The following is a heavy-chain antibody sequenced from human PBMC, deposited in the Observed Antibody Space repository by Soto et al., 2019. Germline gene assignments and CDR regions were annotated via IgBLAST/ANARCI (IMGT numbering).Heavy chain of an antibody. J-gene: IGHJ4*02. V-gene: IGHV3-7*01. Sequence: GGSLRLSCAASGFVFSTSWMSWVRQAPGKGLEWVANIWHDGSLINYVGSVRGRFTISRDNGKKSLYLQMDSLRVEDTAVYFCARGSTSFDSWGRGTLVTVSS. CDR3: ARGSTSFDS. CDR1: GFVFSTSW. D-gene: IGHD1-26*01. CDR2: IWHDGSLI.